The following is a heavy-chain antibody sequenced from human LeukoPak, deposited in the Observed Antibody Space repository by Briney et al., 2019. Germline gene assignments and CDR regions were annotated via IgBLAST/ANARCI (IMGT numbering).Heavy chain of an antibody. D-gene: IGHD6-19*01. J-gene: IGHJ6*04. CDR2: INHSGST. V-gene: IGHV4-34*01. CDR1: GGSFSGYY. Sequence: PLETLSLTCAVYGGSFSGYYWSWIRQLPGKGLEWIGEINHSGSTNYNPSLKSRVAISVDTSKNQFSLKLSSVTAADTAVYYCARGRAVAGTRYYYYGMDVWGKGTTVTVSS. CDR3: ARGRAVAGTRYYYYGMDV.